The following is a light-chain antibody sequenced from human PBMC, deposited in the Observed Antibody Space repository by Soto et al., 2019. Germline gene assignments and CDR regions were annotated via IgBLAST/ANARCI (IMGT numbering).Light chain of an antibody. CDR3: SSYTISSTPLYV. Sequence: QSVLTQPASVSGSPGQSIAISCTGNSSDVGAYDYVSWYQQHPAKAPKLMIYDVSNRPSGVSNRFSGSKSGNTASLTISGLQAEDKADYYCSSYTISSTPLYVFGTGTKVTVL. CDR1: SSDVGAYDY. J-gene: IGLJ1*01. V-gene: IGLV2-14*03. CDR2: DVS.